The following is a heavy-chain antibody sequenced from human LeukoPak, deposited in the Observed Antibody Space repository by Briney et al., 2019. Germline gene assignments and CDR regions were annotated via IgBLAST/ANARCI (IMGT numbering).Heavy chain of an antibody. D-gene: IGHD2-15*01. V-gene: IGHV4-39*01. CDR3: ARRGLWWEQSRGAFDI. CDR1: GGSISSSSYY. Sequence: PSETLSLTCTVSGGSISSSSYYWGWIRQPPGKGLEWIGSIYYSGSTCYNPSLKSRVTISVDTSKNQFSLKLSSVTAADTAVYYCARRGLWWEQSRGAFDIWGQGTMVTVSS. CDR2: IYYSGST. J-gene: IGHJ3*02.